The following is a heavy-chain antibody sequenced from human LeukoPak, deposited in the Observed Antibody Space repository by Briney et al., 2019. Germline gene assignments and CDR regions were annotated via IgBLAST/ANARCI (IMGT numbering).Heavy chain of an antibody. V-gene: IGHV3-53*01. CDR1: GFTVSSNY. CDR3: ARVERLYDPTSYYYYYGMDV. CDR2: IYSGGST. D-gene: IGHD6-25*01. J-gene: IGHJ6*02. Sequence: GGSLRLSCAASGFTVSSNYMSWVRQAPGKGLEWVSVIYSGGSTYYADSVKGRFTIFRDNSKNTLYLQMNSLRAEDTAVYYCARVERLYDPTSYYYYYGMDVWGQGTTVTVSS.